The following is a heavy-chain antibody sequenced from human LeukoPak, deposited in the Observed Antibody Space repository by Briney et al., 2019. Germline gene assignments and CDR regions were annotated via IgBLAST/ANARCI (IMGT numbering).Heavy chain of an antibody. CDR2: MSSNNGNT. CDR3: ARGPPNWGMVGY. V-gene: IGHV1-8*01. Sequence: ASVKVSCTASGYPFTSYDINWVRQATGQGLEWMGWMSSNNGNTGYVQKFQGRVTMTRDTSISTAYMELSSLRSEDTAVYYCARGPPNWGMVGYWGQGTLVTVSP. CDR1: GYPFTSYD. D-gene: IGHD7-27*01. J-gene: IGHJ4*02.